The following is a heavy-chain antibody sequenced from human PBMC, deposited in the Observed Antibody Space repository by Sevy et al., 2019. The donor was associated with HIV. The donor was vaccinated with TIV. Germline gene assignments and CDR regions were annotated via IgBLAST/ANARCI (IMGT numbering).Heavy chain of an antibody. D-gene: IGHD1-26*01. CDR3: ARAGWELRYDY. J-gene: IGHJ4*02. CDR2: IYYSGST. CDR1: GGSISGYY. V-gene: IGHV4-59*01. Sequence: SETLSLTCTVSGGSISGYYWSWIRQPPGKGLEWIGYIYYSGSTNYNPSLKSRVTISVDTSKNQFSLKLSSVTAADTAVYYCARAGWELRYDYWGQGTLVTVSS.